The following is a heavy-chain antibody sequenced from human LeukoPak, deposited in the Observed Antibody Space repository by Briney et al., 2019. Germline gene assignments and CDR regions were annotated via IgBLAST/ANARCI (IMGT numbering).Heavy chain of an antibody. V-gene: IGHV1-2*02. CDR3: ATLGRPYSRSPPQFDY. CDR2: INPNSGGT. Sequence: ASVKVSCKASGYTFTGYYMHWVRQAPGQGLEWMGWINPNSGGTNYAQKFQGRVTMTRDTSISTAYIELSRLRSDDTAVYYCATLGRPYSRSPPQFDYWGQGTLVTVSS. J-gene: IGHJ4*02. D-gene: IGHD6-13*01. CDR1: GYTFTGYY.